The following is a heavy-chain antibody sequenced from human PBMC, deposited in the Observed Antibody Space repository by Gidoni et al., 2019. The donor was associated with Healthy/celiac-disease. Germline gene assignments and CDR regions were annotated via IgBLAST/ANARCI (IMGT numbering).Heavy chain of an antibody. CDR2: IRSKANSYET. CDR1: GFTFSGSA. J-gene: IGHJ6*02. Sequence: EVQLFESCGGLLQPGGSLNLSCAASGFTFSGSALHWVRQDSGKGLEWVGRIRSKANSYETAYAASVKGRFTRYRDDSKNTEYMKMNSLKTEDTAVYYCTSNSGYDFGAYYYGMDVWGQGTTVTVSS. CDR3: TSNSGYDFGAYYYGMDV. D-gene: IGHD5-12*01. V-gene: IGHV3-73*01.